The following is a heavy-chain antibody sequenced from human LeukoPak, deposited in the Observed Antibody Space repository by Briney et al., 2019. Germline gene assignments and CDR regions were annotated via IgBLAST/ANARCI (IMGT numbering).Heavy chain of an antibody. CDR3: AKDAHSGSYFDY. CDR2: ISGTGGTT. D-gene: IGHD1-26*01. Sequence: GGSLRLSCAASGFTFSSYAMSWVRQAPGKGLEWVSLISGTGGTTYYADSVKGRLTISRDNSKNTLYLQMNSLRVEDTAVYYCAKDAHSGSYFDYWGQGILVTVSS. J-gene: IGHJ4*01. CDR1: GFTFSSYA. V-gene: IGHV3-23*01.